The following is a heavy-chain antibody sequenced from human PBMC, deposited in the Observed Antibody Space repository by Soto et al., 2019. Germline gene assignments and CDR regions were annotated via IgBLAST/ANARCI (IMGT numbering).Heavy chain of an antibody. Sequence: XETLSLTCSVSSCSISTNSYLWGWIRQPPGKGLEWIGAILYSGDTYYSESLKSRVTMSVDTAKNQFSLKLNSVTAADTAVYYCARQGRNTKIVILRHYATDFWGQGTAVTVSS. CDR2: ILYSGDT. V-gene: IGHV4-39*01. CDR3: ARQGRNTKIVILRHYATDF. D-gene: IGHD3-22*01. J-gene: IGHJ6*02. CDR1: SCSISTNSYL.